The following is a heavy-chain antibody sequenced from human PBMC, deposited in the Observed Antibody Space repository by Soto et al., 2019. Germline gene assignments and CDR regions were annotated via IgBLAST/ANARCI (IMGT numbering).Heavy chain of an antibody. CDR2: ISYDGSNK. CDR1: GFTFSSYG. J-gene: IGHJ4*02. D-gene: IGHD6-13*01. CDR3: AKDQYSSSWPIAGLVDY. V-gene: IGHV3-30*18. Sequence: QVQLVESGGGVVQPGRSLRLSCAASGFTFSSYGMHWVRQAPGKGLEWVAVISYDGSNKYYADSVKGRFTISRDNSKNTLYLQMNSLRAEDTAVYYCAKDQYSSSWPIAGLVDYWGQGTLVTVSS.